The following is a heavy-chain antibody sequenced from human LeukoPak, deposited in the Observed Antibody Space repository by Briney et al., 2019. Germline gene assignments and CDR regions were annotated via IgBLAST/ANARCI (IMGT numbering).Heavy chain of an antibody. CDR1: GYTFTGYY. CDR2: INPNGADT. Sequence: GASVKVSCKASGYTFTGYYMHWVRQAPGQRLEWMGWINPNGADTNYAQKFQGRVTMTRDTSISTAYMELSRLRSEDTAVYYCARGRYGSGSEGFDYWGQGTLVTVSS. CDR3: ARGRYGSGSEGFDY. V-gene: IGHV1-2*02. J-gene: IGHJ4*02. D-gene: IGHD3-10*01.